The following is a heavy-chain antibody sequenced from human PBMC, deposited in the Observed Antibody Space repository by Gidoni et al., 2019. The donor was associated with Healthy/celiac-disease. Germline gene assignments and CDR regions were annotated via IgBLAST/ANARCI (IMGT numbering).Heavy chain of an antibody. CDR1: GGSISSYY. J-gene: IGHJ5*02. D-gene: IGHD1-1*01. CDR2: IYYSGST. Sequence: QVQLQESGPGLVKPSKTLSLTCTVSGGSISSYYWSWIRQPPGKGLEWIGYIYYSGSTNYNPSLKSRVTISVDTSKNQFSLKLSSVTAADTAVYYCARARPNELFDPWGQGTLVTVSS. CDR3: ARARPNELFDP. V-gene: IGHV4-59*01.